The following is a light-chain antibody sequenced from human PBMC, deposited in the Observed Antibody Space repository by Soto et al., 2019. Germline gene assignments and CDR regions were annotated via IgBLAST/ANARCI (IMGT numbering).Light chain of an antibody. V-gene: IGKV1-5*03. J-gene: IGKJ1*01. CDR1: QGIRNE. CDR2: KAS. CDR3: QQYRT. Sequence: IQVTQSPYSLSASVGDRVTITCRATQGIRNELGWYQQKPGKAPKLLIYKASSLESGVPSRFSGSGSGTEFTHTISSLQPDDFATYYCQQYRTFGQGTKVDI.